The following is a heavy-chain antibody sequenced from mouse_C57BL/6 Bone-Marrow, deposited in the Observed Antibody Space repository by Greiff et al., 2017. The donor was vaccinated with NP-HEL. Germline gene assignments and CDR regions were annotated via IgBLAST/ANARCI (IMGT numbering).Heavy chain of an antibody. D-gene: IGHD2-4*01. V-gene: IGHV5-6*01. CDR1: GFTFSSYG. CDR2: ISSGGSYT. J-gene: IGHJ3*01. CDR3: ASPYDYDVAWFAY. Sequence: EVKLQESGGDLVKPGGSLKLSCAASGFTFSSYGMSWVRQTPDKRLEWVATISSGGSYTYYPDSVKGRVTISRDNAKNTLYLQMSSLKSEDTAMYYCASPYDYDVAWFAYWGQGTLVTVSA.